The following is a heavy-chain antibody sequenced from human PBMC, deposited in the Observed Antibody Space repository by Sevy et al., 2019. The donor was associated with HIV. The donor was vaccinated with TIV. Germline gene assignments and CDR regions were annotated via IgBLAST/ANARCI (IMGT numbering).Heavy chain of an antibody. V-gene: IGHV3-33*01. J-gene: IGHJ6*02. CDR3: ARESFPYYYGSGGLYYYYYGMDV. D-gene: IGHD3-10*01. Sequence: GGSLRLSCAASGFTFSSYGMHWVRQAPGKGLEWVAVIWYDGSNKYYADSVKGRFTISRDNSKNTLYLQMNSLRAEDTAVYSWARESFPYYYGSGGLYYYYYGMDVWGQGTTVTVSS. CDR2: IWYDGSNK. CDR1: GFTFSSYG.